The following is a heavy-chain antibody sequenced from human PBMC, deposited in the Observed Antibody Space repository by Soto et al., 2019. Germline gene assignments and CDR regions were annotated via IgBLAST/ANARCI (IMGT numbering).Heavy chain of an antibody. Sequence: GGSLRLSCAASGFTVSSNYMSWVRQAPGKGLEWVSVIYSGGSTYYADSVKGRFTISRDNSKNTLYLQMSSLRAEDTAVYYCARDLVVVPAAQGEGTYYYYYYGMDVWGQGTTVTVSS. CDR2: IYSGGST. V-gene: IGHV3-53*01. CDR1: GFTVSSNY. D-gene: IGHD2-2*01. J-gene: IGHJ6*02. CDR3: ARDLVVVPAAQGEGTYYYYYYGMDV.